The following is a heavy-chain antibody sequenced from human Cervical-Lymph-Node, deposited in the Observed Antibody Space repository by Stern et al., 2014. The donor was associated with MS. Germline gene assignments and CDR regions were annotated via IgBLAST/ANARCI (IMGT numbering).Heavy chain of an antibody. D-gene: IGHD3-16*02. CDR1: SGFIGNNY. V-gene: IGHV4-59*01. Sequence: QLQLQESGPGLVKPSETLSLMCSVSSGFIGNNYWSWIRQPPGKGLEWIGHLYYSGSTYYNPSLKRRVPISLDTSKNQLSLRLSSVTAADTAVYYCARAGPYDYIWGNFRHRAFYFDSWGQGALVTVSS. CDR2: LYYSGST. J-gene: IGHJ4*02. CDR3: ARAGPYDYIWGNFRHRAFYFDS.